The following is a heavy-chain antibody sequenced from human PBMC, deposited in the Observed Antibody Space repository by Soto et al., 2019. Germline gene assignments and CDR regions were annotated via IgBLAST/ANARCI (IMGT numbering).Heavy chain of an antibody. CDR2: ISWNSGSI. CDR1: GFTFDDYA. J-gene: IGHJ6*03. V-gene: IGHV3-9*01. Sequence: EVQLVESGGGLVQPGRSLRLSCADSGFTFDDYAMHWVRQAPGKGLEWVSGISWNSGSIGYADSVKGRFTISRDNAKHSLYLQMNSLRAEDTALYYCAKNVADYGPGSYNYYMDVWGKGTTVTVSS. D-gene: IGHD3-10*01. CDR3: AKNVADYGPGSYNYYMDV.